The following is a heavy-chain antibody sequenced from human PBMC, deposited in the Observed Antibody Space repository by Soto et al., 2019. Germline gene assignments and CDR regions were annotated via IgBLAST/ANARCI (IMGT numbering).Heavy chain of an antibody. CDR3: ARDFPLRGYADYYYYGMDV. CDR1: GYTFTSYG. D-gene: IGHD5-12*01. CDR2: ISAYNGNT. Sequence: QVQLVQSGAEVKKPGASVKVSCKASGYTFTSYGISWVRQAPGQGPEWMGWISAYNGNTNYAQKLHGRVTMTTDTSTSTAYMELRSLRSDDTAVYYCARDFPLRGYADYYYYGMDVWGQGTTVTVSS. J-gene: IGHJ6*02. V-gene: IGHV1-18*04.